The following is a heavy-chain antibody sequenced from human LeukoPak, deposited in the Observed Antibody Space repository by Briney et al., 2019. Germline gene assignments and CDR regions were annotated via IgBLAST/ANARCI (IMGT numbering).Heavy chain of an antibody. CDR1: GFTFSSYE. Sequence: GGSLRLSCAASGFTFSSYEMNWVRQGPGKGLKWVSYISSSGSTKYYADSVKGRFTISRDNAKKSLYLQMNSLRAEDTAVYYCARGWGEGGQGTLVTVSS. CDR3: ARGWGE. V-gene: IGHV3-48*03. D-gene: IGHD3-10*01. CDR2: ISSSGSTK. J-gene: IGHJ4*02.